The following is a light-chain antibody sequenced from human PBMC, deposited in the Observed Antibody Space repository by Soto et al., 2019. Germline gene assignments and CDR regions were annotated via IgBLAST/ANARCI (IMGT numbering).Light chain of an antibody. CDR1: SSDVGGYNL. CDR2: DVT. V-gene: IGLV2-11*01. Sequence: QSALTQPRSVSGSPGQSVTISCTGTSSDVGGYNLVSWYQQYPGRAPKRLIYDVTKRPSGVPDRFSGSKSGNTASLTISGLQAEDAADYYCCSHAGSYTLGVFGGGTKLTVL. CDR3: CSHAGSYTLGV. J-gene: IGLJ3*02.